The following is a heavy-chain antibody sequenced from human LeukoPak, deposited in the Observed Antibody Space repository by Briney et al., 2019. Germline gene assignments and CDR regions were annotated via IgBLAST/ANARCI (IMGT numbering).Heavy chain of an antibody. CDR1: GFTFSSYS. CDR3: ARFIAAPYYFDY. Sequence: PGGSLRLSCAASGFTFSSYSMNWVRQAPGKGLEWVSFISSSRSYIHYADSVKGRFTISRDNAKNPLYLQMNSLRAEDTAVYYCARFIAAPYYFDYWGRGTLVTVSS. J-gene: IGHJ4*02. D-gene: IGHD6-13*01. CDR2: ISSSRSYI. V-gene: IGHV3-21*01.